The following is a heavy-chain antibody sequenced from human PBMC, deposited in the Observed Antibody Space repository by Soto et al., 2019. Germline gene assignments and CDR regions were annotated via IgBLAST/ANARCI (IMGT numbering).Heavy chain of an antibody. Sequence: EVQLVESGGGLVQPGGSLRLSCAASGFTFSSYSMNWVRQAPGKGLEWVSYISSSSSTIYYADSVKGRFTISRDNAKNSLYLQMNSLRAEDTAVYYCARTGGSGSYWHYYYYYYMDVWGKGTTVTVSS. D-gene: IGHD3-10*01. CDR2: ISSSSSTI. J-gene: IGHJ6*03. CDR3: ARTGGSGSYWHYYYYYYMDV. V-gene: IGHV3-48*01. CDR1: GFTFSSYS.